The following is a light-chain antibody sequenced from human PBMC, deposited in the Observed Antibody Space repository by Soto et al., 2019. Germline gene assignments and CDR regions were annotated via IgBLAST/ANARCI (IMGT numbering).Light chain of an antibody. CDR2: DTS. CDR1: RSVSSSS. CDR3: QQYDSSPRT. J-gene: IGKJ1*01. V-gene: IGKV3-20*01. Sequence: EIVLTQSPGTLSLSPGERATLSCRASRSVSSSSLAWYQQKPGQSPRLLIYDTSSRAPGVPDRFSGSGSGTDFTLTISRLEPADFAVYFCQQYDSSPRTFGQGTKVEIK.